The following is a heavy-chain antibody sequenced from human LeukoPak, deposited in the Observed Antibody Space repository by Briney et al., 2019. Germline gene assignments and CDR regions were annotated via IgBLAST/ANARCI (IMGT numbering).Heavy chain of an antibody. V-gene: IGHV3-7*01. CDR3: ARGGFTVTTSRFDP. J-gene: IGHJ5*02. CDR2: IKQDGSEK. CDR1: GFSFSSYW. D-gene: IGHD4-17*01. Sequence: GGSLRFSCAAAGFSFSSYWMSWVRHAPGMGLEWVANIKQDGSEKYYVDSVKVRFTIARDNAKNSLYLQMNGLRAEDTAVYFCARGGFTVTTSRFDPWGQGTLVTVSS.